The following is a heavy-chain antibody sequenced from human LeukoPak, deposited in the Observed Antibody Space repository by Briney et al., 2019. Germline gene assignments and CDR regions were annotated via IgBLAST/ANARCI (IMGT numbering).Heavy chain of an antibody. Sequence: GGSLRLSCAASGLTFSSYWMHWVRQAPGKGLVWVSRINSDGSSTSYADSVKGRFTISRDISKNTLYLRMDSLRAEDTAVYYCTCNRRLLRWDLDYWGQGTLVTVSS. J-gene: IGHJ4*02. D-gene: IGHD5-12*01. V-gene: IGHV3-74*01. CDR3: TCNRRLLRWDLDY. CDR2: INSDGSST. CDR1: GLTFSSYW.